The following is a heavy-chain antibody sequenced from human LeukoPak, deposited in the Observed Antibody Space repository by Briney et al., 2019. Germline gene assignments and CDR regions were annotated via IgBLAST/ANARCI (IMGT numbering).Heavy chain of an antibody. CDR1: GYTFTSYG. V-gene: IGHV1-18*01. CDR3: ARAGWGIAARPGNWFDP. J-gene: IGHJ5*02. D-gene: IGHD6-6*01. Sequence: ASVAVSCKASGYTFTSYGISWVRQAPGQGLEWMGWISAYNGNTNYAQKLQGRVTMTTDTSTSTAHMELRSLRSDDTAVYYCARAGWGIAARPGNWFDPWGQGTLVTVSS. CDR2: ISAYNGNT.